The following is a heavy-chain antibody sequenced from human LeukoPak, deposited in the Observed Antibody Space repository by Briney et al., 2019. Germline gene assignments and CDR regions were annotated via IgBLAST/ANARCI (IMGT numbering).Heavy chain of an antibody. CDR2: MNPNSGNT. J-gene: IGHJ5*02. CDR3: ARVRQWLIYNWFDP. CDR1: GYTFTSYD. Sequence: ASVKVSCKASGYTFTSYDINWMRQATGQGLEWMGWMNPNSGNTGYAQKFQGGVTMTRNTSISTAYMELSSLRSEDTAVYYCARVRQWLIYNWFDPWGQGTLVTVSS. D-gene: IGHD6-19*01. V-gene: IGHV1-8*01.